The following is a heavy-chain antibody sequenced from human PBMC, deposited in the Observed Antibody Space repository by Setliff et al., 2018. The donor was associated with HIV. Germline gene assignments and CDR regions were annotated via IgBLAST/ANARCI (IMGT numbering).Heavy chain of an antibody. Sequence: PSETLSLTCSVSGDSVSSRSYYWGWIRQSPGKGLEWIGSIYFNGITHDNPSLKSRVTTSVDTSKNQFSLKLSSVTAADTAVYYCAREGRHDRNRWYVTHQYFKYWGQGTLVTVSS. V-gene: IGHV4-39*07. CDR1: GDSVSSRSYY. CDR2: IYFNGIT. D-gene: IGHD2-15*01. J-gene: IGHJ1*01. CDR3: AREGRHDRNRWYVTHQYFKY.